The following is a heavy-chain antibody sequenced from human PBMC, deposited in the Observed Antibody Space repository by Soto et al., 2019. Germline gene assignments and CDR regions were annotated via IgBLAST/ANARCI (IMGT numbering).Heavy chain of an antibody. J-gene: IGHJ4*02. V-gene: IGHV3-30*18. CDR2: ISYDGSNK. D-gene: IGHD4-17*01. Sequence: PGGSLRLSCAASGFTFSSYGMHWVRQAPGKGLEWVAVISYDGSNKYYADSVKGRFTISRDNSKNTLYLQMNSLRAEDTAVYYCAKDYGTTVTSFDYWGQGTLVTVSS. CDR3: AKDYGTTVTSFDY. CDR1: GFTFSSYG.